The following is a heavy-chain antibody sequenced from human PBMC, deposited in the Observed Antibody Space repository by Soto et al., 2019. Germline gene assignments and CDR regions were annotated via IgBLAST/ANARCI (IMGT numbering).Heavy chain of an antibody. CDR3: AHRATMTIFGLIIDTGIWFDP. CDR2: IYWDGDK. CDR1: GFSLSTSGAA. J-gene: IGHJ5*02. V-gene: IGHV2-5*02. Sequence: QINLIESGPTLVKPTQTLTLTCTFSGFSLSTSGAAVGWVRQPPGRALEWLPLIYWDGDKRYNASLGNRLTITNDTSMNQVVLTLTNVDPADTATYYCAHRATMTIFGLIIDTGIWFDPWGQGTRVIVSS. D-gene: IGHD3-3*01.